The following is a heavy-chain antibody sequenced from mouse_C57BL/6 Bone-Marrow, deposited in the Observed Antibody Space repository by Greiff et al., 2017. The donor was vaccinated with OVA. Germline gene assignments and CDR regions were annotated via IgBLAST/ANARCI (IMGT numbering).Heavy chain of an antibody. Sequence: VQLQESGAELARPGASVKLSCKASGYTFTSYGISWVKQRTGQGLEWIGEIYPRSGNTYYNEKFKGKATLTADKSSSTAYMELRSLTSEDSAVYFCARCGSNYYFDYWGQGTTLTVSS. CDR2: IYPRSGNT. V-gene: IGHV1-81*01. J-gene: IGHJ2*01. CDR1: GYTFTSYG. D-gene: IGHD1-1*01. CDR3: ARCGSNYYFDY.